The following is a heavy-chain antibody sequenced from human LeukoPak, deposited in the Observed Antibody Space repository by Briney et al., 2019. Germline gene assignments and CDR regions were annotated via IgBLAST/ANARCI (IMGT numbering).Heavy chain of an antibody. CDR1: GGSISSYY. V-gene: IGHV4-59*12. CDR3: ARGVRYGLNYYYYYYMDV. D-gene: IGHD3-10*01. Sequence: SETLSLTCTVSGGSISSYYWSWIRQPPGKGLEWIGYIYYSGSTNYNPSLKSRVTISVDTSKNQFSLKLSSVTAADTAVYYCARGVRYGLNYYYYYYMDVWGKGTTVTVSS. J-gene: IGHJ6*03. CDR2: IYYSGST.